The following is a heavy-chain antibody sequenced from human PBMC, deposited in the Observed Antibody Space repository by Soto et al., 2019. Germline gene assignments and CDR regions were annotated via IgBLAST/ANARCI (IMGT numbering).Heavy chain of an antibody. Sequence: QVQLVQSGAEVKKPGSSVKVSCKASGGTFSSYAISWVRQAPGQGLEWMGGIIPIFGTANYAQKFQGRVTITADESTNTAYMELSSLRSEYTAVYYCARSDEAFEPADAFDIWGQGTMVTVSS. CDR2: IIPIFGTA. J-gene: IGHJ3*02. V-gene: IGHV1-69*01. CDR3: ARSDEAFEPADAFDI. CDR1: GGTFSSYA.